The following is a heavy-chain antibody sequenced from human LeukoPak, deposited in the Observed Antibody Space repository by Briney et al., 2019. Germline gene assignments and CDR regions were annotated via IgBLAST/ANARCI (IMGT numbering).Heavy chain of an antibody. CDR1: GVTFDDYA. D-gene: IGHD2-2*02. CDR3: ARSKVPAAIQGPYYFDY. CDR2: ISWNSGSK. V-gene: IGHV3-9*01. Sequence: PGRSLRLSCAASGVTFDDYAMHWVRQAPGKGLEWVSGISWNSGSKAYADSVKGRFTISRDNAKNSLYLQMNSLRAEDTAVYYCARSKVPAAIQGPYYFDYWGQGTLVTVSS. J-gene: IGHJ4*02.